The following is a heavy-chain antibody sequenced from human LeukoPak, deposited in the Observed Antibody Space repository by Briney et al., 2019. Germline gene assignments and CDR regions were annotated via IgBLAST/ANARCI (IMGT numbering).Heavy chain of an antibody. V-gene: IGHV3-7*01. D-gene: IGHD1-26*01. CDR2: INQGGSLN. CDR3: AREGVVGAIGY. Sequence: GGSLRLSCAASGFSFRDFWMSWVRQSPGKGLEWVASINQGGSLNYYVDSVKGRFTISRDNSKNTLYLQMNSLRAEDTAVYYCAREGVVGAIGYWGQGTLVTVSS. J-gene: IGHJ4*02. CDR1: GFSFRDFW.